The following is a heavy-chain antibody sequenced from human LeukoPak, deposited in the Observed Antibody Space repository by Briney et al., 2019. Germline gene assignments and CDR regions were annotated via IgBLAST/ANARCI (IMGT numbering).Heavy chain of an antibody. D-gene: IGHD5-18*01. CDR1: GYTLTELS. J-gene: IGHJ4*02. Sequence: GASVKVSCKVSGYTLTELSMHWGRQAPGKGLEWMGGFDPEDGETIYAQKFQGRVTMTEDTSTDTAYMELSSLRSEDTAVYYCATMVPVDTAMVTLPFDYWGQGTLVTVSS. V-gene: IGHV1-24*01. CDR2: FDPEDGET. CDR3: ATMVPVDTAMVTLPFDY.